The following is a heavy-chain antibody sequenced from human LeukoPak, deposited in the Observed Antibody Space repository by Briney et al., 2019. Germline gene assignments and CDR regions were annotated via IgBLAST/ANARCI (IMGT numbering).Heavy chain of an antibody. CDR3: AKGTLLTGIGCFVF. CDR2: ISGSGGTT. D-gene: IGHD3-9*01. CDR1: GFIFSSYA. J-gene: IGHJ4*02. V-gene: IGHV3-23*01. Sequence: PGGSLRLSCAASGFIFSSYAMTWVRQAPGEGLEWVSTISGSGGTTYYADSVKGRFTISRDNSKNTLYLQMNSLRAEDTAIYYCAKGTLLTGIGCFVFWGEGTLVTVSS.